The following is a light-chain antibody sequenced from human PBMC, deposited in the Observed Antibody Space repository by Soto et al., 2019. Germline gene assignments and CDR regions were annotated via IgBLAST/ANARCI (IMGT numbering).Light chain of an antibody. Sequence: EIVMTQSPATLSVSPGESATLSCRASQTVRGNLAWYQQKPGQAPRLLFYGASTRATSIPAMFSGSGSGTGFPLTLSSLQSEDSAVYYCQQYNDWPLTFGGRTTVEIK. CDR1: QTVRGN. J-gene: IGKJ4*01. CDR3: QQYNDWPLT. CDR2: GAS. V-gene: IGKV3-15*01.